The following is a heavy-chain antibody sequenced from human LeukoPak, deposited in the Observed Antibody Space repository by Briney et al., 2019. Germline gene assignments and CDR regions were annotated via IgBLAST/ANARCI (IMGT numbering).Heavy chain of an antibody. Sequence: GGYLSLSCAGSGFTVSSNYMSWVGQAPGKGLEGVSVIYSGGSTYYADSVKGRFTISRDNSKNTLYLQTNALKAEDTAVYYCAGSINWGQGTLVTVSS. D-gene: IGHD5-12*01. CDR1: GFTVSSNY. V-gene: IGHV3-66*02. CDR3: AGSIN. CDR2: IYSGGST. J-gene: IGHJ4*02.